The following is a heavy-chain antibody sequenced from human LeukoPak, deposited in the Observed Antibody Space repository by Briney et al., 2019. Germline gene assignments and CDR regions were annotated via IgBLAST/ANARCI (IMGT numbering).Heavy chain of an antibody. V-gene: IGHV4-34*01. CDR2: INHSGST. CDR1: GFTVSSNY. CDR3: ARTEPEYLYGMDV. Sequence: PGGSLRLSCVASGFTVSSNYMSWIRQPPGKGLEWIGEINHSGSTNYNPSLKSRVTISVDTSKNQFSLKLSSVTAADTAVYYCARTEPEYLYGMDVWGQGTTVTVSS. J-gene: IGHJ6*02. D-gene: IGHD1-26*01.